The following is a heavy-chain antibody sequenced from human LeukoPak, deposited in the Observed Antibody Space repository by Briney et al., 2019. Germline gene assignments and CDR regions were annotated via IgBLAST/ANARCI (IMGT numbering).Heavy chain of an antibody. CDR2: IIPIFGIA. CDR1: GGTFGSYA. Sequence: ASVKVSCKASGGTFGSYAISWVRQAPGQGLEWMGRIIPIFGIANYAQKFQGRVTITADKSTSTAYMELSSLRSEDTAVYYCARSTSFSSGYYPYYFDYWGQGTLVTVSS. J-gene: IGHJ4*02. D-gene: IGHD3-22*01. CDR3: ARSTSFSSGYYPYYFDY. V-gene: IGHV1-69*04.